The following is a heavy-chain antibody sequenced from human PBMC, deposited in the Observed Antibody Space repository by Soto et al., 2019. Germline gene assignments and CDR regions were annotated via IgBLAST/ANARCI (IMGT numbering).Heavy chain of an antibody. V-gene: IGHV3-30-3*01. J-gene: IGHJ4*02. CDR2: ISYDGSNK. D-gene: IGHD1-20*01. Sequence: GGSLRLSCAASGFTFSSYAMHWVRQAPGKGLEWVAVISYDGSNKYYADSVKGRFTISRDNSKNTLYLQMNSLRAEDTAVYYCARGYNWNHNPPYYFDYWGQGTLVTVSS. CDR1: GFTFSSYA. CDR3: ARGYNWNHNPPYYFDY.